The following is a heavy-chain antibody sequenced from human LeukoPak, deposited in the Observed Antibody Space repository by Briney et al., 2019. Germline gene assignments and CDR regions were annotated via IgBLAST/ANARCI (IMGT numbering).Heavy chain of an antibody. Sequence: PGGSLRLSCAASGFTFSSYGMHWVRQAPGKGLEWVAFIRYDGSNKYYADSVKGRFTISRDNSKNTLYLQMNSLRAEDTAVYYCARTDIGGSGSLTPFDYWGQGTLVTVSS. CDR3: ARTDIGGSGSLTPFDY. V-gene: IGHV3-30*02. CDR2: IRYDGSNK. D-gene: IGHD3-10*01. CDR1: GFTFSSYG. J-gene: IGHJ4*02.